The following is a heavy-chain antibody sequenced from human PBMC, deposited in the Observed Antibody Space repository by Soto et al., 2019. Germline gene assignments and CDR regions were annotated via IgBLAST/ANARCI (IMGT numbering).Heavy chain of an antibody. J-gene: IGHJ4*02. CDR1: GFTFSNAW. CDR2: IKSKTDGGTT. D-gene: IGHD6-19*01. V-gene: IGHV3-15*01. CDR3: TTGVDEYSSAYPFFDY. Sequence: GGSLRLSCAASGFTFSNAWMSWVRQAPGKGLEWVGRIKSKTDGGTTDYAAPVKGRFTISRDDSKNTLYLQMNSLNTEATAVYYCTTGVDEYSSAYPFFDYWGQGTLVTVSS.